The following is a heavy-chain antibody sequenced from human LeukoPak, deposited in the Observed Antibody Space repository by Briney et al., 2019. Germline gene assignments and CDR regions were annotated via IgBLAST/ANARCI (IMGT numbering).Heavy chain of an antibody. CDR3: ASNTNYYEGSGHYVFDY. J-gene: IGHJ4*02. D-gene: IGHD3-22*01. CDR1: GGTFSTYA. Sequence: WVKVSCKPSGGTFSTYAISWVRQAPGQGLEWMGGIIPILGTAKYAKKFQGRVTITADEFTSTAHMELSSLRSEDTAVYYCASNTNYYEGSGHYVFDYWGQGTLVTISS. V-gene: IGHV1-69*01. CDR2: IIPILGTA.